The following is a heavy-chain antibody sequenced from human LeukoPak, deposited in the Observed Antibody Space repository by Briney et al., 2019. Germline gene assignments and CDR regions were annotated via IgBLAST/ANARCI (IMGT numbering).Heavy chain of an antibody. J-gene: IGHJ4*02. CDR2: INAGNGNT. V-gene: IGHV1-3*01. D-gene: IGHD6-13*01. CDR3: ARDRASRAGLDDY. CDR1: GYTFTSYA. Sequence: ASVKVSCKASGYTFTSYAMHWVRQAPGQRLEWMGWINAGNGNTKYSQKFQGRVTITRDTSASTAYMELSSLRSEDTAVYYCARDRASRAGLDDYWGQGTLVTVSS.